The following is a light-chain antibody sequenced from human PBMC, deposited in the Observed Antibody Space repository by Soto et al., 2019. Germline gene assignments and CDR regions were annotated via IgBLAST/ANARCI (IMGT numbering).Light chain of an antibody. CDR3: LHHYNYPLT. J-gene: IGKJ4*01. V-gene: IGKV1-17*01. CDR2: SAS. CDR1: QAIRND. Sequence: DIQMTQSPSSLSASFGDRVTITCRASQAIRNDLGWYQQKPGKAPKRLIFSASTLDSGVPSRFSGGGFGTEFTLTISSLQPEDFATYYCLHHYNYPLTLGGGTKVEIK.